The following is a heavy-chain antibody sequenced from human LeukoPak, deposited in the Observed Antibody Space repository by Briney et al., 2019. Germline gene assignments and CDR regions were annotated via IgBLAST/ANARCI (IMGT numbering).Heavy chain of an antibody. V-gene: IGHV1-2*02. D-gene: IGHD3-9*01. CDR3: ARVFTGLEPVATLDY. CDR1: GYTFTGYY. J-gene: IGHJ4*02. CDR2: INPNSGGT. Sequence: GASVKVSCKASGYTFTGYYMHWVRQAPGQGLEWMGWINPNSGGTNYAQKFQGRVTMTRDTSISTAYMELSRLRSDDTAVYYCARVFTGLEPVATLDYWGQGTLVTVSS.